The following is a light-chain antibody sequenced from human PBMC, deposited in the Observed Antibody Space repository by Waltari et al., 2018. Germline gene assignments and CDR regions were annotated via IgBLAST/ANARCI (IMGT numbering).Light chain of an antibody. CDR3: QQFESYPRT. Sequence: DILLTQSPSFLSASVGDRISITCRASQDISNYLAWLQQKPGKAPKVLIYAASSLQSGGPARFSGSGSGAEFTLTISSLQPEDFATYYCQQFESYPRTFGPGTAVDIK. CDR2: AAS. CDR1: QDISNY. J-gene: IGKJ3*01. V-gene: IGKV1-9*01.